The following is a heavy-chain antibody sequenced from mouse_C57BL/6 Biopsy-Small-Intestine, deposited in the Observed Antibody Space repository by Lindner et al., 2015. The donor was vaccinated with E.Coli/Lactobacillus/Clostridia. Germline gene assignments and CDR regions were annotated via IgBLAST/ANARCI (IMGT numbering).Heavy chain of an antibody. CDR1: GYAFSSSW. CDR2: IYPGDGDT. CDR3: ATHYDFDY. Sequence: VQLQESGPELVEPGASVKISCKASGYAFSSSWMNWVKQRPGKGLEWIGRIYPGDGDTNYNGKFKGKATLTADKSSSTAYMQLSSLTSEDSAVYFCATHYDFDYWGQGTTLTVSS. J-gene: IGHJ2*01. V-gene: IGHV1-82*01. D-gene: IGHD2-4*01.